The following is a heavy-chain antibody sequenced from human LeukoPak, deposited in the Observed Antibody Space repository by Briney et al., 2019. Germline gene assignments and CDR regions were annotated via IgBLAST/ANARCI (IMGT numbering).Heavy chain of an antibody. J-gene: IGHJ5*02. D-gene: IGHD6-6*01. CDR1: GYSFSSDSF. Sequence: PSETLSLTCTVSGYSFSSDSFWGWIRQPPGKGLEWVGTIHEGGRTFYNSSLKSRVTISIDTSKNQFSLEVNSVTAADTAVYYCARAARPTNNWFDPWGREPWSPSPQ. CDR3: ARAARPTNNWFDP. CDR2: IHEGGRT. V-gene: IGHV4-38-2*02.